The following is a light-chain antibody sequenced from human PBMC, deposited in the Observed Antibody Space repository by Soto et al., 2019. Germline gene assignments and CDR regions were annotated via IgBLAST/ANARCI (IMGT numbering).Light chain of an antibody. CDR3: QSYASSLSGYV. V-gene: IGLV1-40*01. CDR2: GNS. Sequence: QSVLTQPPSVSGAPGQRVTISCTGSSSNIGAGYDVHWYQQLPGTAPKLLIYGNSNRPSGVPDRFSGSKSGTSASLAITGLQAEDEPDYYCQSYASSLSGYVFGTWTKVTV. CDR1: SSNIGAGYD. J-gene: IGLJ1*01.